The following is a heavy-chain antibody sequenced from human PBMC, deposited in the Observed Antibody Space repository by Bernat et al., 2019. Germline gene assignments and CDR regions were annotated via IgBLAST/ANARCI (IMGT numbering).Heavy chain of an antibody. CDR2: IDWDDDK. Sequence: QVTLRESGPALVKPTQTLTLTCTFSGFSLSTSGMCVSWIRQPPGKALEWLARIDWDDDKYYSTSLKTRLTISKDTSKNQVVLTMTNMDPVDTATYYCAHSGDSRFDSPNFDYWGQGTLVTVSS. CDR1: GFSLSTSGMC. CDR3: AHSGDSRFDSPNFDY. V-gene: IGHV2-70*15. J-gene: IGHJ4*02. D-gene: IGHD7-27*01.